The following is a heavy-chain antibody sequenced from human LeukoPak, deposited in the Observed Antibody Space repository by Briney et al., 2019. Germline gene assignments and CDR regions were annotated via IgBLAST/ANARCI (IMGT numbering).Heavy chain of an antibody. CDR1: GFTFDCYA. CDR2: ISRFGGTT. D-gene: IGHD6-13*01. CDR3: VKHVGSRWSNNRFGP. J-gene: IGHJ5*02. V-gene: IGHV3-23*01. Sequence: GGSLRLSCAASGFTFDCYAISWVRHAPVKWLAWVSAISRFGGTTYYADSAKGRFTISRDNSNNTVYLQMNSLRVGDTALYYCVKHVGSRWSNNRFGPWGQGTLVTVS.